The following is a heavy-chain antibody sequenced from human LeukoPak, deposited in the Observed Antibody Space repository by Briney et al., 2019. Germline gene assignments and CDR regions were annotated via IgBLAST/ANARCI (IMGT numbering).Heavy chain of an antibody. CDR3: ARGTDTLDY. J-gene: IGHJ4*02. Sequence: ASVKVSCKASGGTFSSYAINWVRQAPGQGLEWMGGIIPIFGTTNYAQKFQGRVTITADDSTSTAYMELSSLRSDDTAVYYCARGTDTLDYWGQGTLGTVSS. CDR1: GGTFSSYA. CDR2: IIPIFGTT. D-gene: IGHD5-18*01. V-gene: IGHV1-69*13.